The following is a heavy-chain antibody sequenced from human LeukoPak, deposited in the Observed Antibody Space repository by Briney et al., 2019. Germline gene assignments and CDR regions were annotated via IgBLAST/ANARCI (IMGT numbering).Heavy chain of an antibody. CDR3: ARAAESKIVLHS. Sequence: ASVTVSCKASGFTFTSHDYNWVRQATGQGLEWKGWMNPNSGNTGYAQKFQGRVTMTRDTSITTVYMELSSLTSEDTAVYYCARAAESKIVLHSWGQGTLVTVSS. CDR2: MNPNSGNT. D-gene: IGHD2-8*01. V-gene: IGHV1-8*01. CDR1: GFTFTSHD. J-gene: IGHJ4*02.